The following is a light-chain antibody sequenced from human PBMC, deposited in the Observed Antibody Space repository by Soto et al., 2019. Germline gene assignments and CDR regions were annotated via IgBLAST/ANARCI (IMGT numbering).Light chain of an antibody. Sequence: DIVLTQTPLSSPVTLGQPASISCRSSQSIVHSDGNTYLSWFHQRTGQPPRLLIYKVSNRFSGVPDRFSGSGAGTDFTLKISRVEAEDVGIYFCMQATQYRPYTFGQGTNLEIK. J-gene: IGKJ2*01. CDR1: QSIVHSDGNTY. CDR2: KVS. CDR3: MQATQYRPYT. V-gene: IGKV2-24*01.